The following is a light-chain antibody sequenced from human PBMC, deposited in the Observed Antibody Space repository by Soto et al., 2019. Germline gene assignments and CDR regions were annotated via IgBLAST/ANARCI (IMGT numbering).Light chain of an antibody. J-gene: IGKJ4*01. Sequence: DIQMTQSPSSLSSSVGDRVTIACRASQGISTYLAWYQQKPGKVPKLLIYAASTLLSGVPSRFSGSGSGTDFTLTISSLQPEDVATYYCQKYDHAPLTFGGGTKVDIK. CDR2: AAS. V-gene: IGKV1-27*01. CDR3: QKYDHAPLT. CDR1: QGISTY.